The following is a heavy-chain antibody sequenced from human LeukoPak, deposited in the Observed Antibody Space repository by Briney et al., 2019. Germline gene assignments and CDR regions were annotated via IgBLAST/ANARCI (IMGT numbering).Heavy chain of an antibody. CDR3: AKERYRNGEIFDY. D-gene: IGHD5-18*01. Sequence: SGGSLRLSCAASGFTFSSYGMHWVRQAPGKGLEWVAVIWYDGSNKYYADSVKGRFTISRDNSKNTLYLQMNSLGAEDTAVYYCAKERYRNGEIFDYWGQGTLVTVSS. J-gene: IGHJ4*02. CDR2: IWYDGSNK. V-gene: IGHV3-30*02. CDR1: GFTFSSYG.